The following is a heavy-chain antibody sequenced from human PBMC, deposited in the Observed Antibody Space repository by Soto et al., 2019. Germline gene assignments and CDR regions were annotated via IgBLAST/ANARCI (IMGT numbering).Heavy chain of an antibody. CDR3: ARVSLNSMRDYIWGSFRTYYYYYMDV. CDR1: GGSISDGGYY. Sequence: SETLSLTCTVSGGSISDGGYYWSWIRQHPGQGLEWIGYISHSGSTNYNPSLKSRVTISVDTSKNQFSLKLSSVTAADTAVYYCARVSLNSMRDYIWGSFRTYYYYYMDVWGKGTTVTVSS. V-gene: IGHV4-31*03. J-gene: IGHJ6*03. CDR2: ISHSGST. D-gene: IGHD3-16*02.